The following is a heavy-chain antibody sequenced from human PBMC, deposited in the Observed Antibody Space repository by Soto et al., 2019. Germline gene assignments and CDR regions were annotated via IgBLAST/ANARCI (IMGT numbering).Heavy chain of an antibody. CDR1: GFSLSTSGVA. CDR2: IYWDDDK. J-gene: IGHJ5*02. CDR3: AHRPIVVSGTRGFAWFDP. V-gene: IGHV2-5*02. Sequence: QITLKESGPTLVKPTQTLTLTCTFSGFSLSTSGVAVGWIRQPPGKALEWLALIYWDDDKRYSPSLKSRLTITKDNSKNQVVLTMTNIDPVDTATYYCAHRPIVVSGTRGFAWFDPWGQGTLVTVSS. D-gene: IGHD6-19*01.